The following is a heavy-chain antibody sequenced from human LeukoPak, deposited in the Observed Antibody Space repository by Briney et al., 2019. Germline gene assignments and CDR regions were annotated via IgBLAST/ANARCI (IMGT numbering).Heavy chain of an antibody. CDR3: ARGYIFGYDC. V-gene: IGHV3-74*01. D-gene: IGHD5-18*01. CDR1: GFTFSSMW. Sequence: GGSLRLSCVASGFTFSSMWMHWVRQAPGKGLVWVSRIKSDGSSTNYADFVKGRFTISRDNAKNTLYLQMNSLRAEDTAIYYCARGYIFGYDCWGQGSLVTVPS. CDR2: IKSDGSST. J-gene: IGHJ4*02.